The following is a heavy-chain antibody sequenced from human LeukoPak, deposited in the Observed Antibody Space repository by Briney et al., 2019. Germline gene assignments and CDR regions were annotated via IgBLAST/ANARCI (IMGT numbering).Heavy chain of an antibody. V-gene: IGHV1-2*02. CDR1: GYTLTGYY. J-gene: IGHJ4*02. D-gene: IGHD6-19*01. CDR3: ARVDQWLGRDY. Sequence: ASVKVSCKASGYTLTGYYMHWARQAPGQGLEWMGWINPNSGGTNYAQKFQGRVTMTRDTSISTAYMELSRLRSDDTAVYYCARVDQWLGRDYWGQGTLVTVSS. CDR2: INPNSGGT.